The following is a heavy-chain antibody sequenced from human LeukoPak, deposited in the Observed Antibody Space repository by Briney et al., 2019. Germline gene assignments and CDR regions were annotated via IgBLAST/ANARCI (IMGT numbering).Heavy chain of an antibody. V-gene: IGHV4-4*07. Sequence: SETLSLTCTVSGGSISSYYWSWIRQPAGKGLEWIGRIYTSGSTNYNPSLKSRVAMSVDTSKNQFSLKLSSVTAADTAVYYCASHHGRSSSLDHDAFDIWGQGTMVTVSS. J-gene: IGHJ3*02. CDR3: ASHHGRSSSLDHDAFDI. CDR1: GGSISSYY. D-gene: IGHD6-13*01. CDR2: IYTSGST.